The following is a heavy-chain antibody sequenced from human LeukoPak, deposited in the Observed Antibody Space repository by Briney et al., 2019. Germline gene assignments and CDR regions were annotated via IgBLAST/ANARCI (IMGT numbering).Heavy chain of an antibody. CDR3: ARDESTSILWW. V-gene: IGHV1-46*01. CDR1: GYTFINYY. Sequence: SVKLSCKSSGYTFINYYMHWVRHPPAQGLEWMGIINPSGGSTSYAQKFQGRVTMTRDTSTSTVYMELSRLRSEDTAVYYCARDESTSILWWWGQGTLVSVS. D-gene: IGHD2-21*01. J-gene: IGHJ1*01. CDR2: INPSGGST.